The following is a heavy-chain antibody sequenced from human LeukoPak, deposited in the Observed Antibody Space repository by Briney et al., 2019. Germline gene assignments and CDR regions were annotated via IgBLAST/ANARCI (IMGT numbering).Heavy chain of an antibody. CDR3: ARGGAARWFDP. CDR1: GGSISSSGYY. CDR2: MYYSGST. V-gene: IGHV4-39*01. D-gene: IGHD6-13*01. Sequence: SETLSLTCTVSGGSISSSGYYWGWIRQPPGKGLEWIGSMYYSGSTYYNPSLKSRVTIFVDTSKIQFSLKLSSVTAADTAVYYCARGGAARWFDPWGQGTLVTVSS. J-gene: IGHJ5*02.